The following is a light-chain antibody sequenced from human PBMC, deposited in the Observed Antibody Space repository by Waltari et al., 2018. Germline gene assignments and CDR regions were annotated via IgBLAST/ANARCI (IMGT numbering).Light chain of an antibody. CDR3: QTWGTGIQV. V-gene: IGLV4-69*01. Sequence: LGLTQSPSASASLGASVTITFSLPGAYSSYAIPWHQQQPPKVPRYLMTVNSDGSHKKGDGISERFSGSSSDLDRYLIISRLQSDDEADYFCQTWGTGIQVFGSGTKLTVL. J-gene: IGLJ3*02. CDR2: VNSDGSH. CDR1: GAYSSYA.